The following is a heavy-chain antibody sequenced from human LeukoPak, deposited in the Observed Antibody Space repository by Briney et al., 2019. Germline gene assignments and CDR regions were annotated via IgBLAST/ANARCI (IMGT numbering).Heavy chain of an antibody. J-gene: IGHJ3*02. D-gene: IGHD3-22*01. Sequence: SETLSLTCAVYGGSFSGYYWSWIRQPPGKGLEWIGVINHSGSTNYNPSLKSRVTISVDTSKNQFSLKLSSVTAADTAVYYCARGRFFYYDSSGYYRHHAFDIWGQGTMVTVSS. CDR2: INHSGST. CDR3: ARGRFFYYDSSGYYRHHAFDI. CDR1: GGSFSGYY. V-gene: IGHV4-34*01.